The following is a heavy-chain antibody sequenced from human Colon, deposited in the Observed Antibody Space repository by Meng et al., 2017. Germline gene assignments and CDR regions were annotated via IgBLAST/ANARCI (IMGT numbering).Heavy chain of an antibody. CDR1: GFTFSSYA. V-gene: IGHV3-30*01. D-gene: IGHD5-18*01. CDR2: ISYDGSNK. J-gene: IGHJ4*02. CDR3: ARVGYSYGYEEGFDY. Sequence: GESLKISCAASGFTFSSYAMHWVRQAPGKGLKWVAVISYDGSNKYYADSVKGRFTISRDNSKNTLYLQMNSLRAEDTAVYYCARVGYSYGYEEGFDYWGQGTLVTVSS.